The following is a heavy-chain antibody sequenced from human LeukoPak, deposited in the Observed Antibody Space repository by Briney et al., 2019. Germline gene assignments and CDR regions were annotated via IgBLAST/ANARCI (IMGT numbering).Heavy chain of an antibody. CDR1: GGSISSYY. J-gene: IGHJ5*02. CDR3: ARAGRVLWFGELLFGDNWFDP. V-gene: IGHV4-59*12. D-gene: IGHD3-10*01. CDR2: THYSGST. Sequence: SETLSLTCTVSGGSISSYYWSWIRQPPEKGLEWIGYTHYSGSTKYNPSLKSRLTMSLDTSKNQFSLQLNSVTPEDTAVYYCARAGRVLWFGELLFGDNWFDPWGQGTLVTVSS.